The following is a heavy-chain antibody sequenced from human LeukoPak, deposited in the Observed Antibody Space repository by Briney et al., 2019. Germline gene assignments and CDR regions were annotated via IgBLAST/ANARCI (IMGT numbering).Heavy chain of an antibody. CDR2: IKRKTDGGTA. J-gene: IGHJ4*02. Sequence: RSLRLSCAPSVFTLSKTCTSWVPQAPQKGLECVVGIKRKTDGGTADYPAPVKCRFTNTRENSKTPRTRPLSSLNTEDTAVYYYTSGLPGGYSGFYWGQGTLVIVSS. V-gene: IGHV3-15*01. CDR1: VFTLSKTC. D-gene: IGHD5-12*01. CDR3: TSGLPGGYSGFY.